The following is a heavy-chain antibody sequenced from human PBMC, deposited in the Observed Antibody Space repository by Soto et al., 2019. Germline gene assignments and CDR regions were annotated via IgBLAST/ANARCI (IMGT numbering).Heavy chain of an antibody. CDR3: ALGSDYLFDP. CDR1: GGTFSTYA. CDR2: IIPMSGRT. V-gene: IGHV1-69*14. J-gene: IGHJ5*02. Sequence: QIQLVQSGAEVKKPGSSVKVSCKASGGTFSTYAISWVRQAPGQGLEWMGGIIPMSGRTTYAQKFQDRVTITAHTSTTTAYMEMSSLRPEDTAVYYCALGSDYLFDPWGRGTLVTVSS. D-gene: IGHD4-17*01.